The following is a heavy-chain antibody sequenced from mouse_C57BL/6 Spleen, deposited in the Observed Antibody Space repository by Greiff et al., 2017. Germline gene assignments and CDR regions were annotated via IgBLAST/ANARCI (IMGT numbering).Heavy chain of an antibody. V-gene: IGHV14-4*01. Sequence: VQLQQSGAELVRPGASVKLSCTASGFNIKDDYMHWLKQRPEPGLAWIGWIDPENGDTEYASKFQGTATITAETSSNPAYLQLSSMTSEDTAVYYCTAVGNYDFDYWGQGTTLTVSS. J-gene: IGHJ2*01. CDR3: TAVGNYDFDY. CDR1: GFNIKDDY. CDR2: IDPENGDT. D-gene: IGHD2-1*01.